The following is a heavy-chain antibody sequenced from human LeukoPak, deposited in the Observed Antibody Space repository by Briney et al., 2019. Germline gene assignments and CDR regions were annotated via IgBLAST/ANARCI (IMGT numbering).Heavy chain of an antibody. CDR3: VRDWAY. CDR1: GFTFSGYW. J-gene: IGHJ4*02. CDR2: MNQDGSDN. D-gene: IGHD3-16*01. V-gene: IGHV3-7*01. Sequence: QAGGSLRLSCAASGFTFSGYWMSWVRQAPGKGLEWVANMNQDGSDNYYLDSVKGRFTISRDNAKNSLYLQMNSLRDEDTAVYYCVRDWAYWGQGTLVTVSS.